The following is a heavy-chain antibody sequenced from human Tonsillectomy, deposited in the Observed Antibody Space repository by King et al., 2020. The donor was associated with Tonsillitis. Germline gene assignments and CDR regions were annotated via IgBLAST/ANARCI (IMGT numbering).Heavy chain of an antibody. D-gene: IGHD2-15*01. Sequence: QLVQSGADVKKPGASVKVSCKASGYTFSAYNIHWVRQAPGQGLEWMGWINPDNGGTNYAQRFQDRVTMTRDTSISTAYVELSRLTSDDTAVYYCARGGYCSGGSCFLHRYYLDHWGQGTLVTVSS. CDR3: ARGGYCSGGSCFLHRYYLDH. J-gene: IGHJ4*02. V-gene: IGHV1-2*02. CDR1: GYTFSAYN. CDR2: INPDNGGT.